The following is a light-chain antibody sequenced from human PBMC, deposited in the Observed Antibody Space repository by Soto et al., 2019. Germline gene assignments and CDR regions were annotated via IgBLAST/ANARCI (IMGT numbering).Light chain of an antibody. Sequence: IQMTQSPSSLSASVGDRVTITCRASQRITTYLNWYQQKPVKAPKLLIYAASNLQSGVPSRFSGYGSGTDFILTISSLQPEDFATYYCQHSYTNPKTFGQGTKVDIK. CDR3: QHSYTNPKT. J-gene: IGKJ1*01. V-gene: IGKV1-39*01. CDR2: AAS. CDR1: QRITTY.